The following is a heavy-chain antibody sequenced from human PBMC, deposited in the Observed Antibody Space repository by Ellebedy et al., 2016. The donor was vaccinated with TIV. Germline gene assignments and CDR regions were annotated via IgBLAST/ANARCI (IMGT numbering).Heavy chain of an antibody. D-gene: IGHD5-18*01. CDR2: ISYDGSNK. V-gene: IGHV3-30*18. CDR1: GFTFSSYG. CDR3: AKDARERWDTAMFPDWFDP. J-gene: IGHJ5*02. Sequence: GESLKISCAASGFTFSSYGMHWVRQAPGKGLEWVAVISYDGSNKYYADSVKGRFTISRDKSKNTLYLQMNSLRAEDTAVYYCAKDARERWDTAMFPDWFDPWGQGTLVTVSS.